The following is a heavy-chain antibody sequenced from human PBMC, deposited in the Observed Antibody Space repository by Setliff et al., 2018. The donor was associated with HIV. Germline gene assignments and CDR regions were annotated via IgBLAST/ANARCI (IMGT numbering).Heavy chain of an antibody. J-gene: IGHJ4*02. CDR2: IKQDGSEK. Sequence: GGSLRLSCAVSGFTATDAWMAWARQAPGKGLEWVANIKQDGSEKYYVESVKGRFTISRDNANNSLYLQMNSLRAEDTAVYYCARGARGYSYGWGQGTLVTVSS. CDR1: GFTATDAW. D-gene: IGHD5-18*01. CDR3: ARGARGYSYG. V-gene: IGHV3-7*01.